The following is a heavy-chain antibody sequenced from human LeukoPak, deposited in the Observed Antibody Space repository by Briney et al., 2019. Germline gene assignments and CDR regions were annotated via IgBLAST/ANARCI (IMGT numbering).Heavy chain of an antibody. CDR3: ARLAYFDSPPDY. V-gene: IGHV4-59*08. J-gene: IGHJ4*02. D-gene: IGHD3-9*01. CDR1: GGSISSYY. Sequence: SDTLSLTCTVSGGSISSYYWSWIRQPPGKGLEWIGYIYYSGSTNYNPSLKSRVTISVDTSKNQFSLKLSSVTAADTAVYYCARLAYFDSPPDYWGQGTLVTVSS. CDR2: IYYSGST.